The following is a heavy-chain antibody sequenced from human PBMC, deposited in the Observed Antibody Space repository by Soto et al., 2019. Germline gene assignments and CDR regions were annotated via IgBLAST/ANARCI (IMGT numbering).Heavy chain of an antibody. CDR3: ARHDNMTLGSQYLDS. CDR1: GDTISTGGYT. CDR2: TYHSGNP. D-gene: IGHD1-1*01. V-gene: IGHV4-30-2*01. J-gene: IGHJ4*02. Sequence: SETLSLTCDVSGDTISTGGYTWAWIRQPPGKALEWIGHTYHSGNPYYNPSLKSRATLSVDKSRNQFSLQLTSVTAADTALYFCARHDNMTLGSQYLDSWGPGTLVTVSS.